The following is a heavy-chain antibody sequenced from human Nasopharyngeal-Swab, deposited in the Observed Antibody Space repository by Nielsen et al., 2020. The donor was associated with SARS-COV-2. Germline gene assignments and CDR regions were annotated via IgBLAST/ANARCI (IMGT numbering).Heavy chain of an antibody. CDR1: GFSFNVFG. V-gene: IGHV3-21*04. Sequence: GESLKISCAASGFSFNVFGMTWVRQAPGKGLEWVSSISSRYIHIYYADSVSGRFTISRDNARNTLYLQMNSLRVDDTAVYYCARGGYFYHGAFDIWGQGTMVTVSS. J-gene: IGHJ3*02. D-gene: IGHD5-12*01. CDR2: ISSRYIHI. CDR3: ARGGYFYHGAFDI.